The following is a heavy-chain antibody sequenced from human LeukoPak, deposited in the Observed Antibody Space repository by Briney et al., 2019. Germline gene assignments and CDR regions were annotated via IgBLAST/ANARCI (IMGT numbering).Heavy chain of an antibody. CDR2: IKEDGSEI. CDR3: ARDGSSFDY. V-gene: IGHV3-7*01. J-gene: IGHJ4*02. Sequence: PGGSLRLSCAASGFTFSGYWMSWVRQAPGMGLEWVANIKEDGSEIYCVDSVKGRFTISRDNAKNSLFLEMNSLRAEDTAVYYCARDGSSFDYGGQGTLVTVSS. CDR1: GFTFSGYW. D-gene: IGHD2-15*01.